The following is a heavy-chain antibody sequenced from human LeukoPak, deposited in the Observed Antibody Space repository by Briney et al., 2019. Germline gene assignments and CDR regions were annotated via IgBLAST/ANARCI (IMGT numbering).Heavy chain of an antibody. V-gene: IGHV3-23*01. CDR3: AKRGVVIRVILVGFHKEAYYFDS. CDR1: GISLSNYG. CDR2: ISGSGGSK. Sequence: PGGSLRLSCAVSGISLSNYGMSWVRQAPGKGLEWVAGISGSGGSKNYADSVKGRFTIYRDNPKNTLYLQMNRLRAEDTAVYFCAKRGVVIRVILVGFHKEAYYFDSWGQGALVTVSS. J-gene: IGHJ4*02. D-gene: IGHD3-22*01.